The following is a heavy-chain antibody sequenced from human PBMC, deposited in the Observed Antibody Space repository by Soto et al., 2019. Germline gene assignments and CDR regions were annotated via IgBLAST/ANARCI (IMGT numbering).Heavy chain of an antibody. Sequence: QVQLVESGGGVVQPGRSLRLSCAASGFTFSSYGMHWVRQAPGKGLEWVAVISYDGSNKYYADSVKGRFTISRDNSKNTLYLQINSLRAEDTAVYYCAKGTGMATIPIDYWGQGTLVTVSS. CDR2: ISYDGSNK. CDR3: AKGTGMATIPIDY. J-gene: IGHJ4*02. V-gene: IGHV3-30*18. D-gene: IGHD5-12*01. CDR1: GFTFSSYG.